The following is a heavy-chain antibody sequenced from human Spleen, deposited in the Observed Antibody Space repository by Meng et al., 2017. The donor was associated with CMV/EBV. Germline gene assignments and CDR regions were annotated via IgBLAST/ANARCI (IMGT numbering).Heavy chain of an antibody. CDR1: GGSISSSYY. V-gene: IGHV4-39*07. CDR2: IYYSGST. J-gene: IGHJ4*02. Sequence: SETLSLTCTVSGGSISSSYYWNWIRQPPGKGLEWIGSIYYSGSTSYNPAIKSRATISVDTSKNQFSLKLNSVTAADTAVYYCARGQLVSMIVVVISHFFDYWSQGTLVTVSS. D-gene: IGHD3-22*01. CDR3: ARGQLVSMIVVVISHFFDY.